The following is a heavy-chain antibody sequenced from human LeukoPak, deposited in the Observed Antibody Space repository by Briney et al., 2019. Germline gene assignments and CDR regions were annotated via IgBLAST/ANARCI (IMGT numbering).Heavy chain of an antibody. V-gene: IGHV3-7*01. Sequence: GGSLRLSCAASGFTFSSYSMNWVRQAPGKGLEWVANIKEDGSEKYNVDSVKDRFTISRDNAKNSLYVQMNSLRAEDTAVYYCARDVRAGNFDYWGQGTLVTVSS. J-gene: IGHJ4*02. D-gene: IGHD3-10*01. CDR1: GFTFSSYS. CDR2: IKEDGSEK. CDR3: ARDVRAGNFDY.